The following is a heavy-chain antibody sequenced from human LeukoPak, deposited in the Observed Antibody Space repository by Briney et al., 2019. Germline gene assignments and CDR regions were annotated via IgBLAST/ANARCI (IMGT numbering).Heavy chain of an antibody. CDR1: GFTFSSYA. Sequence: GGSLRLSCAASGFTFSSYAMSWVRQAPGKGLEWVSAISGSGGSTYYADSVKGRFTISRDNSKNTLYLQMNSLRAEDTAVYYCAKVSPVWDIVVVPAAQVWYYFDYWGQGALVTVSS. J-gene: IGHJ4*02. CDR2: ISGSGGST. D-gene: IGHD2-2*01. V-gene: IGHV3-23*01. CDR3: AKVSPVWDIVVVPAAQVWYYFDY.